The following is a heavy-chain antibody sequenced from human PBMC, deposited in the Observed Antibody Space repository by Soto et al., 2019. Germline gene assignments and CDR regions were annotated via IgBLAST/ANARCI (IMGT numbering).Heavy chain of an antibody. Sequence: GGSLRLSCAASGFTFDDYAMHWVRQAPGKGLEWVSGISWNSGSIGYADSVKGRFTISRDNAKNSLYLQMNSLRAEDTALYYCAKDIRRSWYYFDYWGQGTLVTVSS. CDR1: GFTFDDYA. CDR2: ISWNSGSI. CDR3: AKDIRRSWYYFDY. D-gene: IGHD6-13*01. V-gene: IGHV3-9*01. J-gene: IGHJ4*02.